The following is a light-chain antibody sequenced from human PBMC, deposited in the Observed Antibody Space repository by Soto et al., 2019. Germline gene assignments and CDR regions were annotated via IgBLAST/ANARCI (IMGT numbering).Light chain of an antibody. J-gene: IGLJ3*02. CDR3: SSFTGSNTWV. CDR1: SSDVGRYNL. V-gene: IGLV2-8*01. CDR2: EVI. Sequence: QSALTQPPSASGSPGQAVAISCTGTSSDVGRYNLVSWYQQHPGKAPKLIIYEVIKRPSGVPDRFSGSKSGDTASLTVSGLQAEDEADYYCSSFTGSNTWVFGGGTKVTVL.